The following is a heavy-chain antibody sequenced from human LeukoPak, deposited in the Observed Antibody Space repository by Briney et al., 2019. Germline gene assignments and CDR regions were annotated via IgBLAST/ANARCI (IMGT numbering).Heavy chain of an antibody. CDR3: ARDGGQWLASYYFDY. Sequence: KPSETLSLTCAVYGGSFSGYYWSWIRQPPGKGLEWIGEINHGGSTNYNPSLKSRVTISVDTSKNQFSLKLSSVTAADTAVYYCARDGGQWLASYYFDYWGQGTLVTVSS. D-gene: IGHD6-19*01. CDR2: INHGGST. V-gene: IGHV4-34*01. J-gene: IGHJ4*02. CDR1: GGSFSGYY.